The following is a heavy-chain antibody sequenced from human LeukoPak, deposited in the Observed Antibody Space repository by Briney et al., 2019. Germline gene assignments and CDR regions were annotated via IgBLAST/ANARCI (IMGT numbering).Heavy chain of an antibody. CDR2: ISSSSSYI. J-gene: IGHJ4*02. D-gene: IGHD5-24*01. V-gene: IGHV3-21*01. Sequence: GGSLRLSCAASGFTFSSYTMNWVRQAPGKGLEWVSSISSSSSYIYYADSVKGRFTIPRDNAKNSLYLQMNSLRAEDTAVYYCARVEMATPHFDYWGQGTLVTVSS. CDR1: GFTFSSYT. CDR3: ARVEMATPHFDY.